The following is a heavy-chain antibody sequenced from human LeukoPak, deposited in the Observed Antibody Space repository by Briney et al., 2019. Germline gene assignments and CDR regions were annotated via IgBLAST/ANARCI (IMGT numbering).Heavy chain of an antibody. V-gene: IGHV1-24*01. CDR3: ATIDSMITFGGVIAYDY. CDR1: GYTLTELS. CDR2: FDPEDGET. J-gene: IGHJ4*02. D-gene: IGHD3-16*02. Sequence: ASVKVSCKVYGYTLTELSMHWVRQAPGKGLEWMGGFDPEDGETIYAQKFQGRVTMTEDTSTDTAYMELSSLRSEDTAVYYCATIDSMITFGGVIAYDYWGQGTLVTVSS.